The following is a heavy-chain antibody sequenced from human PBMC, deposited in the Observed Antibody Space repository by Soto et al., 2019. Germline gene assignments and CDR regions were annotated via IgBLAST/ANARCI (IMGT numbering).Heavy chain of an antibody. D-gene: IGHD4-17*01. CDR3: ARGIKYGAYSRWFDP. J-gene: IGHJ5*02. Sequence: VASVKVSCKASGYTFTSYEINWVRQATGQGLEYLGWMNPDSGKTAYVQKFQGRVTMTWDTSISTAYMELSSLRSEDTAVYFCARGIKYGAYSRWFDPWGQGTLVTVSS. CDR1: GYTFTSYE. V-gene: IGHV1-8*01. CDR2: MNPDSGKT.